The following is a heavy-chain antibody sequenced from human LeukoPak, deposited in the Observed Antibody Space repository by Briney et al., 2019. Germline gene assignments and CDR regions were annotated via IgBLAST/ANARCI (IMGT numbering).Heavy chain of an antibody. Sequence: GGSLRLSCTTSGFSFSNYGMDWVRQAPGKGLEWVAFIRYDGTIKSYADSVKGRFTISRDNSKNTLYLQMNSLKPEDTAVYYCAKGFYIVEVPAAHPYFDYWGQGTLVTVSS. CDR1: GFSFSNYG. V-gene: IGHV3-30*02. CDR3: AKGFYIVEVPAAHPYFDY. D-gene: IGHD2-2*01. CDR2: IRYDGTIK. J-gene: IGHJ4*02.